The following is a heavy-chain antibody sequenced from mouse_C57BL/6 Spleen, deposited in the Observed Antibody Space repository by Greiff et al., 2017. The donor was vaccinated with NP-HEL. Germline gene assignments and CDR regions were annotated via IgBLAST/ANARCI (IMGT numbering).Heavy chain of an antibody. V-gene: IGHV5-17*01. CDR1: GFTFSDYG. CDR2: ISSGSSTI. J-gene: IGHJ4*01. Sequence: DVKLVESGGGLVKPGGSLKLSCAASGFTFSDYGMHWVRQAPEKGLEWVAYISSGSSTIYYADTVKGRFTISRDNAKNTLFLQMTSLRSEDTAMYYCARQIGGAMDYWGQGTSVTVSS. CDR3: ARQIGGAMDY.